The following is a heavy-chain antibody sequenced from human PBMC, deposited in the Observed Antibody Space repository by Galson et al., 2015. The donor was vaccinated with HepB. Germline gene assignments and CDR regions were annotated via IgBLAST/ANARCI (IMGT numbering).Heavy chain of an antibody. V-gene: IGHV3-21*01. J-gene: IGHJ3*02. Sequence: SLRLSCAASGFTFSSYSMNWVRQAPGKGLEWVSSISSSSSYIYYADSVKGRFTISRDNAKNSLYLQMNSLRAEDTAVYYCARDSGGIYCGGDCLTDAFDIWGQGTMVTVSS. CDR2: ISSSSSYI. CDR1: GFTFSSYS. CDR3: ARDSGGIYCGGDCLTDAFDI. D-gene: IGHD2-21*01.